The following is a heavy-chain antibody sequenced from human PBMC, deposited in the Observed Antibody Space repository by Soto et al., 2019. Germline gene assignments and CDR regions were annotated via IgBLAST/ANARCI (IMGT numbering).Heavy chain of an antibody. CDR1: GFTFSSYA. CDR2: ISYDGSNK. D-gene: IGHD3-3*01. Sequence: PGGSLRLSCAASGFTFSSYAMHWVRQAPGKGLEWVAVISYDGSNKYYADSVKGRFTISRDNSKNTLYLQMNSLRAEDTAVYYCARDQEHDFWSGFHIIYYYYGMDVWGQGTTVTVSS. J-gene: IGHJ6*02. CDR3: ARDQEHDFWSGFHIIYYYYGMDV. V-gene: IGHV3-30-3*01.